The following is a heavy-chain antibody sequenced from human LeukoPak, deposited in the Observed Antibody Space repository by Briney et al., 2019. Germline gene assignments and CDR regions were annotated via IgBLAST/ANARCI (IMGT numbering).Heavy chain of an antibody. CDR1: SSGGYY. V-gene: IGHV3-9*01. D-gene: IGHD2-2*01. CDR3: AKGFGSSWKTVGVPDY. J-gene: IGHJ4*02. Sequence: SSGGYYWSWIRQHPGKGLEWVSGISWNSGSIGYADSVKGRFTISRDNAKNSLYLQMNSLRAEDTALYYCAKGFGSSWKTVGVPDYWGQGTLVTVSS. CDR2: ISWNSGSI.